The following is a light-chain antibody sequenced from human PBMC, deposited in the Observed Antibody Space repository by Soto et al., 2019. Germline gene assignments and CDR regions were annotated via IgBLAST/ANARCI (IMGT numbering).Light chain of an antibody. V-gene: IGKV3-15*01. J-gene: IGKJ1*01. CDR3: QQYNNWPRT. CDR1: QSVGSN. Sequence: EKVMTQSPDTLSESPGERATLSCRASQSVGSNLAWYQQKPGQAPRLLIYNTSTRATGIPARFSGSGSGTEFTLTISSLQSEDFAVYYCQQYNNWPRTFGQGTKVEIK. CDR2: NTS.